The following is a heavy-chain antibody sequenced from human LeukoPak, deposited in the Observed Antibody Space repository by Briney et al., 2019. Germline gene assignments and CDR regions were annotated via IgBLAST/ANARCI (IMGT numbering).Heavy chain of an antibody. J-gene: IGHJ4*02. D-gene: IGHD7-27*01. V-gene: IGHV2-5*01. CDR3: AHKGWGSPLFDY. CDR1: GFSLSTSGVG. Sequence: ESGPTLVKPTQTLTLTCTFSGFSLSTSGVGVGWIRQPPGKALEWLALIYWNDDKRYSPSLRSRLTITKDTSKNQVVLTMTNMDPVDTATYYRAHKGWGSPLFDYWGQGTLVTVSS. CDR2: IYWNDDK.